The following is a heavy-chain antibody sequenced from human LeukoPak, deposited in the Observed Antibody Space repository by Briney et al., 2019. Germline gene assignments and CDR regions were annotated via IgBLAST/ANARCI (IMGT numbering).Heavy chain of an antibody. CDR1: GGSFSGYY. Sequence: PSETLSLTCAVYGGSFSGYYWSWIRQPPGRGLEWIGEINHRGSTNYNPSLKSRVTISVHTSKNQFSLKLSSVTAADTAVYYCARYWNWNYNYWGQGTLVTVSS. V-gene: IGHV4-34*01. CDR3: ARYWNWNYNY. CDR2: INHRGST. D-gene: IGHD1-7*01. J-gene: IGHJ4*02.